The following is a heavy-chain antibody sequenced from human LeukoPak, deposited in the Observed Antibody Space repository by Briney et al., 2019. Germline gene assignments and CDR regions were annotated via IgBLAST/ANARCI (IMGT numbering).Heavy chain of an antibody. CDR2: IRDDGSNK. J-gene: IGHJ4*02. Sequence: GGSLRLSCAASGFTFSSYGMHWVRQAPGKGLEWVAFIRDDGSNKYYADSVKGRFTISRDNAKSSLYLQMNSLRAEDTAVYYCARVLYYDFWSGQFSGFDYWGQGTVVTVSS. D-gene: IGHD3-3*01. CDR3: ARVLYYDFWSGQFSGFDY. CDR1: GFTFSSYG. V-gene: IGHV3-30*02.